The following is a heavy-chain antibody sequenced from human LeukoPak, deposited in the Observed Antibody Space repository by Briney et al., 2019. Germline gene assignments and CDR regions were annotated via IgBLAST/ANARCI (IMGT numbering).Heavy chain of an antibody. J-gene: IGHJ6*03. Sequence: SETLSLTCTVPGGSISSGSYYWSWIRQPAGKGLEWIGRIYTSGSTNYNPSLKSRVTISVDTSKNQFSLKLSSVTAADTAVYYCARATLVVPAAAYYYYYMDVWGKGTTVTISS. CDR3: ARATLVVPAAAYYYYYMDV. CDR2: IYTSGST. CDR1: GGSISSGSYY. D-gene: IGHD2-2*01. V-gene: IGHV4-61*02.